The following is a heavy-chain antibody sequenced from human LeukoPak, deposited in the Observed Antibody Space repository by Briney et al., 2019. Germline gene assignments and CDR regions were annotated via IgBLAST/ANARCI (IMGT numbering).Heavy chain of an antibody. D-gene: IGHD2-8*01. CDR3: AKDLRLYSYFDY. J-gene: IGHJ4*02. CDR1: GFTFSSYA. Sequence: GSLRLSCAASGFTFSSYAMSWVRQAPGKGLEWVSAISGSGGSTYYADSVKGRFTISRDNSKNTLYLQMNSLRAEDTAVYYCAKDLRLYSYFDYWGQGTLVTVSS. V-gene: IGHV3-23*01. CDR2: ISGSGGST.